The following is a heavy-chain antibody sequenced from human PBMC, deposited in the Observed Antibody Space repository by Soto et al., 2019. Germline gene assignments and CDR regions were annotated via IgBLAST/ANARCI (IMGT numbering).Heavy chain of an antibody. D-gene: IGHD4-4*01. J-gene: IGHJ5*02. CDR2: ISGSGSNT. CDR3: AKYLDCSNYGWFDP. Sequence: EVQLLESGGGLVQPGGSLRLSCAASGFTFSSYAMSWVRQAPGKGLEWVSAISGSGSNTYYSDSVKGRFAIFRDNSRNTLYLQMNSLRAEYTAVYYCAKYLDCSNYGWFDPWGQGTLFTVSS. V-gene: IGHV3-23*01. CDR1: GFTFSSYA.